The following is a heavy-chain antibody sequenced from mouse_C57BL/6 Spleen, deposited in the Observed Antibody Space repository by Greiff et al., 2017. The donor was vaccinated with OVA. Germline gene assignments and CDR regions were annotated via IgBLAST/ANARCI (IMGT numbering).Heavy chain of an antibody. CDR3: ARGFITTVVAGGMDY. Sequence: QVTLKESGPELVKPGASVKISCKASGYAFSSSWMNWVKQRPGKGLEWIGRIYPGDGDTNYNGKFKGKATLTADKSSSTAYMQLSSLTSEDSAVYFCARGFITTVVAGGMDYWGQGTSVTVSS. D-gene: IGHD1-1*01. V-gene: IGHV1-82*01. CDR2: IYPGDGDT. J-gene: IGHJ4*01. CDR1: GYAFSSSW.